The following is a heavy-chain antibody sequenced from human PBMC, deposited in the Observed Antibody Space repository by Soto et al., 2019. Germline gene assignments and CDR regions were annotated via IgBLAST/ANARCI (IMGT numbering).Heavy chain of an antibody. CDR3: GRSNRDGSSSGWGGGFDY. Sequence: QVQLVESGGGVVQPGGSLRLSCATSGFTFSDSGMHWVRQAPGKGLEWVAVIWSDGSDKSYADSVEGRFTISRDNSKNTLYLKMNSLRAEDTDVYYCGRSNRDGSSSGWGGGFDYWGQGTLVTVSS. CDR2: IWSDGSDK. D-gene: IGHD6-6*01. V-gene: IGHV3-33*01. J-gene: IGHJ4*02. CDR1: GFTFSDSG.